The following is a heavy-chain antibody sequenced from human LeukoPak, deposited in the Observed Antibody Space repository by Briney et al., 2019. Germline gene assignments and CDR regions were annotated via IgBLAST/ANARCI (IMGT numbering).Heavy chain of an antibody. D-gene: IGHD4-17*01. Sequence: PSQTLSLTCAVSGGSISSGGYSWSWIRQPPGKGLEWIGYIYHSGSTYYNPSLKSRVTISVDRSKNQFSLKLSSVTAADTAVYYCARGSTVPDYNFDYWGQGTLVTVSS. CDR3: ARGSTVPDYNFDY. J-gene: IGHJ4*02. V-gene: IGHV4-30-2*01. CDR1: GGSISSGGYS. CDR2: IYHSGST.